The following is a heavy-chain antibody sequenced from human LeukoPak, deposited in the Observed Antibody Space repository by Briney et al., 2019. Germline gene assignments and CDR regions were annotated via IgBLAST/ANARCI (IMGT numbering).Heavy chain of an antibody. CDR2: INPSGGST. Sequence: GASVKVSCKASGGTFSSYAISWVRQAPGQGLEWMGIINPSGGSTSYAQKFQGRVTMTRDTSTSTVYMELSSLRSEDTAVYYCARGLPTFDWLLSPGPAFDYWGQGTLVTVSS. D-gene: IGHD3-9*01. J-gene: IGHJ4*02. CDR1: GGTFSSYA. V-gene: IGHV1-46*01. CDR3: ARGLPTFDWLLSPGPAFDY.